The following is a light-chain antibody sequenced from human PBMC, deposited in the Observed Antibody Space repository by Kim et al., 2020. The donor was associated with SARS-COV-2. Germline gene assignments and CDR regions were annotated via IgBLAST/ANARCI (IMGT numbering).Light chain of an antibody. CDR1: QSVGSN. V-gene: IGKV3D-15*01. J-gene: IGKJ2*01. CDR2: GSS. Sequence: ETLMTQSPASLSVSPGERVTVSCRASQSVGSNLAWYQFKSGQVPRLLIYGSSTVAAGVPARFSDSGSGTEFALTISSLQSEDFAVYYCQQYNNWPRTFGQGTKLEI. CDR3: QQYNNWPRT.